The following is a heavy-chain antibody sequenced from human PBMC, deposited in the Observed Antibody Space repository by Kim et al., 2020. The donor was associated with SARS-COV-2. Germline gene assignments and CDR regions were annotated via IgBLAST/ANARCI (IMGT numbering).Heavy chain of an antibody. J-gene: IGHJ4*02. CDR3: SREDTHSNSLAL. D-gene: IGHD6-13*01. Sequence: ASVKVSCKTSGYIFTDYYIHWVRQAPGQGLEWMGWINPNGGATNYAQKFQGRFTVTRDTSISTAYMDLSRLTSDDTAVYFCSREDTHSNSLALWGQGTLVTVSS. CDR1: GYIFTDYY. CDR2: INPNGGAT. V-gene: IGHV1-2*02.